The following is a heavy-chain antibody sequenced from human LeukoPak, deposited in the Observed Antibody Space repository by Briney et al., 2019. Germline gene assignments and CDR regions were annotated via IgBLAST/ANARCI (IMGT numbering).Heavy chain of an antibody. V-gene: IGHV3-23*01. J-gene: IGHJ4*02. Sequence: GGSLRLSCAASGFTSSGYAMGWVRQAPGKGLEWVPTISGTGSNTYYADSVKGRFTISRDSSKNTLYLQMNSLRAEDTAVYFCAARPPRIVAGPFDYWGQGIPVTVSS. CDR2: ISGTGSNT. CDR1: GFTSSGYA. CDR3: AARPPRIVAGPFDY. D-gene: IGHD5-12*01.